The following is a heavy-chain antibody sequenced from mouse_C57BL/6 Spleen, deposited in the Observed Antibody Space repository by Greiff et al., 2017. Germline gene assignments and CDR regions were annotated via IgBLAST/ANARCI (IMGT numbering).Heavy chain of an antibody. D-gene: IGHD1-1*01. CDR1: GYTFTDYY. CDR2: IYPGSGNT. CDR3: ARSYGSSYAYAMDD. J-gene: IGHJ4*01. V-gene: IGHV1-76*01. Sequence: VQLVESGAELVRPGASVKLSCKASGYTFTDYYINWVKQRPGQGLEWIARIYPGSGNTYYNEKFKGKATLTAEKSSSTAYMQLSSLTSDDSAVYFCARSYGSSYAYAMDDWGQGTSVTVSS.